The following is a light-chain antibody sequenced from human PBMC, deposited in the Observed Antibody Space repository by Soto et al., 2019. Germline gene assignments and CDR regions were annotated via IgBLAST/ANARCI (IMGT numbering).Light chain of an antibody. V-gene: IGKV3-15*01. CDR2: GAS. CDR3: QQYNNWPPLT. CDR1: QSVSNY. Sequence: NVLPQYTATLSLSPGERATLSRRASQSVSNYVAWYQQKPGQAPRLLIYGASTRATGIPARFSGSGSGTEFTLTISSLQSEDFAVYYCQQYNNWPPLTFGGGTMV. J-gene: IGKJ4*01.